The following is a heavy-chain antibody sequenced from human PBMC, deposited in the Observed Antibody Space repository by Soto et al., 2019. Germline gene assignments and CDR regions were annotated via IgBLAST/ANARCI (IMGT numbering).Heavy chain of an antibody. CDR3: ARDADILTGSMRYGMDV. J-gene: IGHJ6*02. CDR1: GFTFSSYG. CDR2: IWYDGSNK. Sequence: PWGALRLSCAASGFTFSSYGMHWVRQAPGKGLEWVAVIWYDGSNKYYADSVKGRFTISRDNSKNTLYLQMNSLRAEDTAVYYCARDADILTGSMRYGMDVWGQGTTVTVSS. D-gene: IGHD3-9*01. V-gene: IGHV3-33*01.